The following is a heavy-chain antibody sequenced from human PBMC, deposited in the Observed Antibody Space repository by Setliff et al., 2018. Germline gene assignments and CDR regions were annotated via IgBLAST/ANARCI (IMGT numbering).Heavy chain of an antibody. J-gene: IGHJ5*02. Sequence: ASVKVSCKTSGYTFNTFGISWVRRAPGQGLDWMGWISPYNGDTKSAQKFQGRVTMTIDTSTSTAYMQLSSLGSEDTAVYYCVREGVDSRSSTDYRYYRWGQGALVTVSS. CDR2: ISPYNGDT. CDR3: VREGVDSRSSTDYRYYR. D-gene: IGHD3-22*01. CDR1: GYTFNTFG. V-gene: IGHV1-18*01.